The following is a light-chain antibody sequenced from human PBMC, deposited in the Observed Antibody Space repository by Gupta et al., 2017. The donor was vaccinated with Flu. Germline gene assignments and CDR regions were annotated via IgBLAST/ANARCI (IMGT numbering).Light chain of an antibody. V-gene: IGLV1-44*01. CDR2: GNS. Sequence: QSVLAQPPSASATPGLRVTISRSGSSSNIGSNNVNWYQQVPGTAPKLLIYGNSQRPSGVPDRFSGSKSGTSASLAISGLQSEDEADYYCAAWDDSLNGHYVFGTGTKVTAL. J-gene: IGLJ1*01. CDR1: SSNIGSNN. CDR3: AAWDDSLNGHYV.